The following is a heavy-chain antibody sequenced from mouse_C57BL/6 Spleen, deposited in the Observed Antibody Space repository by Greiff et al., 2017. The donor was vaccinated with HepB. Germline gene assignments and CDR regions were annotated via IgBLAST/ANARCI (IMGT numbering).Heavy chain of an antibody. CDR3: ASKVFPGYDYLFYAMDY. Sequence: QVQLQQSGPELVKPGASVKISCKASGYAFSSSWMNWVKQRPGKGLEWIGRIYPGDGDTNYNGKFKGKATLTADKSSSTAYMQLSSLTSEDSAVYFCASKVFPGYDYLFYAMDYWGQGTSVTVSS. CDR2: IYPGDGDT. V-gene: IGHV1-82*01. J-gene: IGHJ4*01. CDR1: GYAFSSSW. D-gene: IGHD2-4*01.